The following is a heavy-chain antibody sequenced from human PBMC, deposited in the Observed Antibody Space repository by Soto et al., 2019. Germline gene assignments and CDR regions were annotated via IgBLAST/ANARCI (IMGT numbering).Heavy chain of an antibody. V-gene: IGHV3-9*01. CDR2: ISLNSASI. Sequence: EVQLVESGGGLVQPGRSLRLSCAASGFTFDDFAMHWVRQAPGKGLEWVSCISLNSASIGYADSVQGRFTISRDNAKRSLHLQMNSLRPEDTAFYYCAKGRDGYNSPDHWGQGTLVTVSS. CDR1: GFTFDDFA. CDR3: AKGRDGYNSPDH. D-gene: IGHD5-12*01. J-gene: IGHJ4*02.